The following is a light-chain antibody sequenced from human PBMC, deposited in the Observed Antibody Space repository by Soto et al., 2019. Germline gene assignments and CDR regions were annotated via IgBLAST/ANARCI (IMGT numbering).Light chain of an antibody. Sequence: DIQLTQSPSFLSASVGDRVTITCRASQGIGTYLAWYQQKPGKAPNLLIYAASTLQSGVPSRLSGSGSGTEFTLTISSLQPEDFATYSCQQLNSYTFGQGTRLEIK. V-gene: IGKV1-9*01. J-gene: IGKJ5*01. CDR3: QQLNSYT. CDR1: QGIGTY. CDR2: AAS.